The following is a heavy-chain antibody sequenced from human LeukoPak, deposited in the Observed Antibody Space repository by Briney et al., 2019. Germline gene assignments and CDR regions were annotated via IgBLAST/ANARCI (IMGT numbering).Heavy chain of an antibody. CDR2: ISSSSSYI. V-gene: IGHV3-21*01. J-gene: IGHJ6*02. Sequence: PGGSLRLSCAASGFTFSSYSMSRVRQAPGKGLEWVSSISSSSSYIYYADSVKGRFTISRDNAKNSLYLQMNSLRAEDTAVYYCARAIVVPSGMDVWGQGTTVTVSS. D-gene: IGHD2-2*01. CDR1: GFTFSSYS. CDR3: ARAIVVPSGMDV.